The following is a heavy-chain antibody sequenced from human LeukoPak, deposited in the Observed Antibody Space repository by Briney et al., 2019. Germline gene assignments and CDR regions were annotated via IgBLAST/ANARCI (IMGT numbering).Heavy chain of an antibody. CDR1: GFTFSSYS. CDR2: IKQDGSEK. D-gene: IGHD3-3*01. Sequence: GGSLRLSCAASGFTFSSYSMNWVRQAPGKGLVWVANIKQDGSEKYYVDSVKGRFTISRDNAKNSLYLQMNSLRAEDTAVYYCARADYDFWSGSEHWFDPWGQGTLVTVSS. CDR3: ARADYDFWSGSEHWFDP. V-gene: IGHV3-7*01. J-gene: IGHJ5*02.